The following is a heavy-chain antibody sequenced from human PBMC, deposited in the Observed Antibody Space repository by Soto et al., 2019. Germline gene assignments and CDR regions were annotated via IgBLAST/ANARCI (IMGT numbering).Heavy chain of an antibody. Sequence: GGSLRLSCAASGFTFSSYDMSWVRQAPGKGLEWVSAISGSGGSTYYADSVKGRFTISRDNSKNTLYLQMNSLRAEDTAAYYCATEGSDYDFYYYYYYMDVWGKGTTVTVSS. D-gene: IGHD5-12*01. CDR2: ISGSGGST. V-gene: IGHV3-23*01. CDR3: ATEGSDYDFYYYYYYMDV. J-gene: IGHJ6*03. CDR1: GFTFSSYD.